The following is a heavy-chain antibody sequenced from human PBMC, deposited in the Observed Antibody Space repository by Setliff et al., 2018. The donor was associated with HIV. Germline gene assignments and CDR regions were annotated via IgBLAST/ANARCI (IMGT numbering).Heavy chain of an antibody. V-gene: IGHV4-39*01. D-gene: IGHD1-1*01. CDR1: GDSISRSNCF. Sequence: ASETLSLTCTVSGDSISRSNCFWGWIRQAPGMGLEWIGNICYGRSTYYNPSLKSRLTISVDTSRNQVSLKLTSVTATDTAIYYCARPQLGRGGSHFDYWGQGIRVTVS. J-gene: IGHJ4*02. CDR3: ARPQLGRGGSHFDY. CDR2: ICYGRST.